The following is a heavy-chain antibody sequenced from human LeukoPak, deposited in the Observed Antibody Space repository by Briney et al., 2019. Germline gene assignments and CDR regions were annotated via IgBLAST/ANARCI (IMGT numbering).Heavy chain of an antibody. CDR2: VVNSGDET. V-gene: IGHV3-23*01. CDR3: AKGDCTTGGCYFDY. CDR1: GFTFSTYA. Sequence: PGGSLRLSCAASGFTFSTYAMGWVRQAPGKGLEWVSTVVNSGDETHYADSVRGRFTISRDSAKNTLYLQMNSLRAEDTAIYFCAKGDCTTGGCYFDYWGQGTQVTVSS. D-gene: IGHD2-8*01. J-gene: IGHJ4*02.